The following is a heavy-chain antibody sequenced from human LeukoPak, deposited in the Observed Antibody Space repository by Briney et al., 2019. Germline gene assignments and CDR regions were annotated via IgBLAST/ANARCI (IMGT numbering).Heavy chain of an antibody. V-gene: IGHV3-30*04. CDR2: ISYDGSNK. Sequence: GGSLRLSCAASGLTFSSYAMHWVRQAPGKGLEWLAAISYDGSNKYYADSLKGRFTISRDNSKNTVNLQMNSLRAEDTAMYCCATGTTGTTWSYGMDVWGQGTTVTVSS. D-gene: IGHD1-1*01. CDR1: GLTFSSYA. CDR3: ATGTTGTTWSYGMDV. J-gene: IGHJ6*02.